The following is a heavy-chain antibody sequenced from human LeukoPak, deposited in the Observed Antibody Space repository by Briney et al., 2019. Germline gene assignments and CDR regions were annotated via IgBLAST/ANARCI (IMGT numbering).Heavy chain of an antibody. Sequence: GASLRLSCAASGFTFSSYAMSWVRQAPGTGLEWVSAISGSGGNTYYADSVKGRFTISRDNSKNTLYLQMNSLRAEDTALYYCARGKGIAVSSFDYWGQGTLVTVSS. V-gene: IGHV3-23*01. D-gene: IGHD6-19*01. CDR3: ARGKGIAVSSFDY. CDR1: GFTFSSYA. CDR2: ISGSGGNT. J-gene: IGHJ4*02.